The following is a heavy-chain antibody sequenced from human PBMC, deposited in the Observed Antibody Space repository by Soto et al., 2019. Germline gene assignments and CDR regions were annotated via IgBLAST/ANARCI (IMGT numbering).Heavy chain of an antibody. Sequence: QVLLVQSGAEVKKPGSSVKVSCKASGGTFSTYTLSWVRQAPGQGLEWMGGIIPIFGTINYAQKFQGRVTITADRSTTTAYMELISLRSADTAVYYCAILTPITGVYWGQGALVTVSS. V-gene: IGHV1-69*06. D-gene: IGHD5-12*01. CDR1: GGTFSTYT. CDR2: IIPIFGTI. CDR3: AILTPITGVY. J-gene: IGHJ4*02.